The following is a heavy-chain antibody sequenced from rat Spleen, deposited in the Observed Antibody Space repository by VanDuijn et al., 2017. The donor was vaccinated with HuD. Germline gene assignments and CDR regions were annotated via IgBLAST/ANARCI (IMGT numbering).Heavy chain of an antibody. CDR1: GFTFSDYA. CDR2: ITNTGGST. J-gene: IGHJ3*01. Sequence: EVQLVESGGGLVQPGNSLKLSCAASGFTFSDYAMAWVRQSPEKGLEWVASITNTGGSTYYPDSVKGRFTISRDNAENTAYLQMNSLWSEDTATYYCTTVLQGHGFAYWGQGTLVTVSS. CDR3: TTVLQGHGFAY. D-gene: IGHD1-1*01. V-gene: IGHV5S23*01.